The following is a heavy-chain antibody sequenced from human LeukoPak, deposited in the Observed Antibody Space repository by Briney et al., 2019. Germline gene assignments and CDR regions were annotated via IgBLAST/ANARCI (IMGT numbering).Heavy chain of an antibody. D-gene: IGHD3-3*01. CDR2: IDHRGTA. CDR3: AVGITILGVAASFDS. CDR1: GASYNAYY. V-gene: IGHV4-34*01. J-gene: IGHJ4*02. Sequence: PWETLSLTCAVYGASYNAYYWSWIRQPPGKGLEWIGDIDHRGTATYNPSLKSRLTISADASKNQFSLKLNSVTDADTAVYYCAVGITILGVAASFDSWGQGNLVIVSS.